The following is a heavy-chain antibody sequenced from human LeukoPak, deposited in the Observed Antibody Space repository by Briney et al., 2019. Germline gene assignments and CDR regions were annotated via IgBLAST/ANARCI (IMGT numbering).Heavy chain of an antibody. D-gene: IGHD6-13*01. Sequence: GASVKVSCKASGYTFTRYGISWVRQAPGQGLEWMGWISAYKDNTNYAQKFQDRVIMTADTPTSTAYMDLRSLRSDDTAVYYCARDTSGYSSSWYALEPPMDYWGQGTLVTVSS. CDR1: GYTFTRYG. CDR3: ARDTSGYSSSWYALEPPMDY. V-gene: IGHV1-18*01. CDR2: ISAYKDNT. J-gene: IGHJ4*02.